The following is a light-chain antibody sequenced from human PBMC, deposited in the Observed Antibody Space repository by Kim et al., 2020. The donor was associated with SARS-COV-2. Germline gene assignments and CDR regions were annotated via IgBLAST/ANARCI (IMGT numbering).Light chain of an antibody. CDR1: KLGDKY. J-gene: IGLJ2*01. V-gene: IGLV3-1*01. CDR3: QAWDSSTVV. Sequence: VSPGQTASITCSGDKLGDKYACWYQQNPGQSPVLVIYQDSKRPSGIPERFSGSNSGNTATLTISGTQAMDEADYYCQAWDSSTVVFGGGTKVTVL. CDR2: QDS.